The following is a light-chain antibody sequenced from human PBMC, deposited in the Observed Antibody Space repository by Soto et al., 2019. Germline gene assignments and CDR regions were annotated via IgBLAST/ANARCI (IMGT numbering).Light chain of an antibody. V-gene: IGKV3-15*01. CDR1: QSVSSSY. J-gene: IGKJ5*01. CDR2: GAS. CDR3: QQYNNWPIT. Sequence: EIVLTQSPGTLSLSPGERATLSCRSSQSVSSSYLAWYQQKPGQAPRLLIYGASTRATGIPARFSGSGSGTEFTLTISSPQSEDFAVYYCQQYNNWPITFGQGTRLEI.